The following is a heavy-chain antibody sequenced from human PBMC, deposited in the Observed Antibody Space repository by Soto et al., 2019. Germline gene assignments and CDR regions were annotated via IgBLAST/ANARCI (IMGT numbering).Heavy chain of an antibody. CDR2: INPSSGDT. CDR1: GYFFTDYH. J-gene: IGHJ4*02. CDR3: PRASSMHNDFWHGFEC. D-gene: IGHD3-3*01. V-gene: IGHV1-2*02. Sequence: QVQLVQSGPDGAEVKKPGASVKVSCKASGYFFTDYHVHWLRQAPGQGLEWVGWINPSSGDTKYAQKSQDRVPFARDRSMNTAYMDLSRLRSVYTAVYYSPRASSMHNDFWHGFECWGQGTRVFVPS.